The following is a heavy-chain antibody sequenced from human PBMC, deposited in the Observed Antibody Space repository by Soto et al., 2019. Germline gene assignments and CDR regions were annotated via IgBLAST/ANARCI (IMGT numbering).Heavy chain of an antibody. J-gene: IGHJ4*02. CDR1: GYTFPNYG. CDR2: ISAYKTNI. CDR3: VRDLDGSGAYYTDF. D-gene: IGHD3-10*01. Sequence: ASVKVSCKAAGYTFPNYGITWGRQAPGQGLEWMGWISAYKTNIKYAQKFQGRVTLTTDTSTSTAYMELRSLRSDDTAIYYCVRDLDGSGAYYTDFWGQGTLVTVSS. V-gene: IGHV1-18*01.